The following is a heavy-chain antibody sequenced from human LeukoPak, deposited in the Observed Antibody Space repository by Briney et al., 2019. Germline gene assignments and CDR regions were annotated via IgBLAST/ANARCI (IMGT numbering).Heavy chain of an antibody. CDR3: AKTTAGYSSGRYPGWPVDY. CDR1: GFTFGSYA. J-gene: IGHJ4*02. CDR2: ISGSGGST. Sequence: GGSLRLPCAASGFTFGSYAMYWVRQAPGKGLEWGSGISGSGGSTFYADSVKGRFTISRDNSENTVYLQMNSLRGDDTAVYYCAKTTAGYSSGRYPGWPVDYWGQGTLVTVSS. D-gene: IGHD6-19*01. V-gene: IGHV3-23*01.